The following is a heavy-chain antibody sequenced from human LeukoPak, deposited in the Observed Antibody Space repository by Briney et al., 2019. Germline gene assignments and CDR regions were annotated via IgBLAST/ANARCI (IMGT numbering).Heavy chain of an antibody. V-gene: IGHV3-30*02. CDR1: GFIFSDYG. CDR2: IRYDGSNK. J-gene: IGHJ4*02. Sequence: GGSLRLSCAASGFIFSDYGMHWVRQAPGKGLEWVAFIRYDGSNKYYADSVKGRFTISRDNSKNTLYLQMNSLRAEDTAVYYCASYYYDSSGSLDYWGQGTLVTVSS. CDR3: ASYYYDSSGSLDY. D-gene: IGHD3-22*01.